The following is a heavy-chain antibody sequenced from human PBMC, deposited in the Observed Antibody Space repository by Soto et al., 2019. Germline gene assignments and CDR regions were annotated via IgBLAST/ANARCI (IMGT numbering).Heavy chain of an antibody. CDR3: AKGAGSAYYGMDV. D-gene: IGHD6-19*01. V-gene: IGHV5-51*03. Sequence: EVQLVQSGAEVKEPGESLKISCKGSGYSFSNTWINWVRQMPGKGLEWMAIIYPGNSETRYSPSFQGQVTISANTSINTAYTQWSSLKASATATYYCAKGAGSAYYGMDVWGQGTTVTVSS. CDR1: GYSFSNTW. J-gene: IGHJ6*02. CDR2: IYPGNSET.